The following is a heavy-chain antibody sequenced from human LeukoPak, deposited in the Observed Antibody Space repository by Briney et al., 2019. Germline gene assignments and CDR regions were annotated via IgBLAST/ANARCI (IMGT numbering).Heavy chain of an antibody. CDR1: GGSISRYY. CDR3: ARQYSYDSSGYFDY. V-gene: IGHV4-59*08. Sequence: SETLSLTCTVSGGSISRYYWSWIRQPPGKRLEWIGYIYYSGSANYNPSLKSRVTISVDTSKNQFSLKLSSVTAADTAVYYCARQYSYDSSGYFDYCGQGTLVTVSS. CDR2: IYYSGSA. D-gene: IGHD3-22*01. J-gene: IGHJ4*02.